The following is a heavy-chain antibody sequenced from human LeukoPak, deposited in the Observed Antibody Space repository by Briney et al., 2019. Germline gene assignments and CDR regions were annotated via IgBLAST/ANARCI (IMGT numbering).Heavy chain of an antibody. Sequence: ASVKVSCTASGYTFTSYYMHWVRQAPGQGLEWMGIINPSGGSTSYAQKFQGRVTMTRDTSTSTVYMELSSLRSEDTAVYYCARMMITFGEVLDAFDIWGQGTMVTVSS. CDR3: ARMMITFGEVLDAFDI. CDR1: GYTFTSYY. J-gene: IGHJ3*02. V-gene: IGHV1-46*01. CDR2: INPSGGST. D-gene: IGHD3-16*01.